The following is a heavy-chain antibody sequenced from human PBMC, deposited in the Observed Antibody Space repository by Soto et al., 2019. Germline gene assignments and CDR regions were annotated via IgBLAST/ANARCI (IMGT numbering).Heavy chain of an antibody. V-gene: IGHV3-21*01. CDR3: ASDWLVDFPSLDA. CDR2: ISSSSSYI. J-gene: IGHJ5*02. CDR1: GFTFSSYS. D-gene: IGHD6-19*01. Sequence: PGGSLRLSCAASGFTFSSYSMNWVRQAPGKGLEWVSSISSSSSYIYYADSVKGRFTISRDNAKNSLYLQMNSLRAEDTAVYYCASDWLVDFPSLDAWGQGTLVTVSS.